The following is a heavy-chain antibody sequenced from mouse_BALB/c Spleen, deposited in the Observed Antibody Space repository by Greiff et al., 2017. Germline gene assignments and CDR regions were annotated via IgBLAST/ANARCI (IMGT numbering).Heavy chain of an antibody. CDR1: GYAFSSYW. J-gene: IGHJ2*01. V-gene: IGHV1-80*01. D-gene: IGHD1-1*01. Sequence: QVQLQQSGAELVRPGSSVKISCKASGYAFSSYWMNWVKQRPGQGLEWIGQIYPGDGDTNYNGKFKGKATLTADKSSSTAYMQLSSLTSEDSAVYFCARSEDYGRLNWGQGTTLTVSS. CDR3: ARSEDYGRLN. CDR2: IYPGDGDT.